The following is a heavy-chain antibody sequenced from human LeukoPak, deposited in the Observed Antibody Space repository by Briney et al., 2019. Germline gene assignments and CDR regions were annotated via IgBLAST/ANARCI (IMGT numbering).Heavy chain of an antibody. J-gene: IGHJ4*02. CDR2: INPNSGGT. Sequence: ASVKVSCKTSGYMFTTYYPHWVRQAPGQGPEWMGWINPNSGGTKHAQNFQGRVTMTRDTSIYTAYMELSRLTSDDTAVYYCAKESGVGATIYPFDLWGQGTLVTVSS. CDR1: GYMFTTYY. V-gene: IGHV1-2*02. CDR3: AKESGVGATIYPFDL. D-gene: IGHD1-26*01.